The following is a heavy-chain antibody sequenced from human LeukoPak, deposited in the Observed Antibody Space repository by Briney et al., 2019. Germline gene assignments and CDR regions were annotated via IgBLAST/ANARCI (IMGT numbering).Heavy chain of an antibody. CDR1: GFTFSSYA. D-gene: IGHD3-10*01. V-gene: IGHV3-64D*06. J-gene: IGHJ6*04. Sequence: GGSLRLSCSASGFTFSSYAMHWVRQAPGKGLEYVSAISSNGGSTYYAGSVKGRFTISRDNSKNTLYLQMSSLRAEDTAVYYCVKVGKYYGSGSYKYYYGMDVWGKGTTVTVSS. CDR3: VKVGKYYGSGSYKYYYGMDV. CDR2: ISSNGGST.